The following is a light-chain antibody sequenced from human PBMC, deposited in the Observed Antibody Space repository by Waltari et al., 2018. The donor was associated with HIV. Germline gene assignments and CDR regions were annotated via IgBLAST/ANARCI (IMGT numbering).Light chain of an antibody. CDR1: GPHLGHTG. Sequence: QSLLTQPPSASATPGQTVAISCSGRGPHLGHTGFIWYPQVPRAAPTPLIYADDQLASGVPGRFVGSKYGTSASLVITGVQSDDEADYYCAAWNDRMNNSVVSGGSVLFGGGTRLTVL. CDR2: ADD. CDR3: AAWNDRMNNSVVSGGSVL. J-gene: IGLJ2*01. V-gene: IGLV1-44*01.